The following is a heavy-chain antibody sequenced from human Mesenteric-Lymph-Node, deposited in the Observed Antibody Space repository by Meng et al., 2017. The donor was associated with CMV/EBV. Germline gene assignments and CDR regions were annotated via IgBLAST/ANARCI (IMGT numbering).Heavy chain of an antibody. CDR1: GYSFTNYW. D-gene: IGHD1-1*01. J-gene: IGHJ4*02. Sequence: SGYSFTNYWINWVRHMPGTGLQWMGRSSPSDSYTNDSPSFQGRVTITADKSINTAYLHWSSLKASDTAMYCCVRQDATGSLNDVDYWGQGTLVTVSS. CDR3: VRQDATGSLNDVDY. CDR2: SSPSDSYT. V-gene: IGHV5-10-1*01.